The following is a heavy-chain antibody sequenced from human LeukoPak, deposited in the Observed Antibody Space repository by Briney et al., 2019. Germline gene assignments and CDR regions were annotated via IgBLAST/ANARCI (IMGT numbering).Heavy chain of an antibody. Sequence: GGSLRLSCAASGFTFSSYGMHWVRQAPGKGLEWVAVISYDGSNKYYADSVKGRFTISRDNSKNTMYLQMNSLRAEDTAVYYCAKDTPIVGPWGQGILVTVSS. D-gene: IGHD2-21*01. CDR2: ISYDGSNK. CDR3: AKDTPIVGP. J-gene: IGHJ5*02. V-gene: IGHV3-30*18. CDR1: GFTFSSYG.